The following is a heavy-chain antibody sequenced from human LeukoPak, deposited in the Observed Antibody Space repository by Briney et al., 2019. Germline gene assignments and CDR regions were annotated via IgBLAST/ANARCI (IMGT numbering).Heavy chain of an antibody. CDR3: ARDGGYCSSTSCYEDY. CDR1: GFTFSSYA. J-gene: IGHJ4*02. CDR2: ISYDGSNK. D-gene: IGHD2-2*01. V-gene: IGHV3-30-3*01. Sequence: GGSLRLSCAASGFTFSSYAMHWVRQAPGKGLEWVAVISYDGSNKYYADSVKGRFTISRDNSKNTLYLQMNSLRAEDTAVYYCARDGGYCSSTSCYEDYWGPGTLVTVSS.